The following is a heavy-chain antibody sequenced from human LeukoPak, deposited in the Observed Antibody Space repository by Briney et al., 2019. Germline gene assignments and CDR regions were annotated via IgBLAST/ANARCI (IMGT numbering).Heavy chain of an antibody. D-gene: IGHD1-26*01. J-gene: IGHJ6*02. CDR2: IKQDGSEK. V-gene: IGHV3-7*01. Sequence: PGGSLRLSCAASGFTFSSYWMSWVRQAPGKGLXXXXTIKQDGSEKYYVDSVKGRFTISRDNAKNSLYLQMNSLRAEDTAVYYCARGGSNYYYYGMDVWGQGTTVTVSS. CDR3: ARGGSNYYYYGMDV. CDR1: GFTFSSYW.